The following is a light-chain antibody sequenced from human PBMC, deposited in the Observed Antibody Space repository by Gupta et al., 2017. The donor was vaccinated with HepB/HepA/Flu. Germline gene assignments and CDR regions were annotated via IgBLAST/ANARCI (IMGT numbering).Light chain of an antibody. V-gene: IGKV3-11*01. Sequence: EIVLTQSPATLSLSPGERATLSCRASESVSSYLAWYQQKPGQAPRLLIYDAFNRATGIPARFSGSGSGTDFTLTIIRVVPEDFAVSYCHQGCHWPLRFGQGTLLEIK. CDR1: ESVSSY. J-gene: IGKJ5*01. CDR3: HQGCHWPLR. CDR2: DAF.